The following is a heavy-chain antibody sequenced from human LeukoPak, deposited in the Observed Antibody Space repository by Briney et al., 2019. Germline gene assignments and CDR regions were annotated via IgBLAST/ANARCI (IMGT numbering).Heavy chain of an antibody. CDR2: INHSGST. V-gene: IGHV4-34*01. Sequence: SETLSLTCAVYGGSFSGYYWSWIRQPPGKGLEWIGEINHSGSTNYNPSLKSRVTISVDTSKNQFSLKLSSVTAADTAVYYCARTHGSGSYYYYMDVWGKGTTVTVSS. CDR3: ARTHGSGSYYYYMDV. CDR1: GGSFSGYY. D-gene: IGHD3-10*01. J-gene: IGHJ6*03.